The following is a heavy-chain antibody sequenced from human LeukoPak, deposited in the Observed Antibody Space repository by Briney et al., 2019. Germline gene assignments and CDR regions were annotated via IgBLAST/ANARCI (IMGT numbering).Heavy chain of an antibody. J-gene: IGHJ4*02. CDR2: INPNSGGT. D-gene: IGHD3-10*01. CDR3: SRAPPYGSGSYSDY. CDR1: GYTFTGYY. V-gene: IGHV1-2*02. Sequence: GASVKVSCKASGYTFTGYYMHWVRQAPGQGLEWMGWINPNSGGTNYAQKFQGRVTMTRDTSSSTAYMELNRLRSDDTAVYYCSRAPPYGSGSYSDYWGQGTLVTVSS.